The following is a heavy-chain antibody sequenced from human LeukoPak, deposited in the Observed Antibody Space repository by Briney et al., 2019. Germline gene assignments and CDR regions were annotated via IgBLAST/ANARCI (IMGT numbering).Heavy chain of an antibody. CDR3: ARSPYYYDSSGYQYWYFDL. Sequence: SVKVSCKASGGTFSSYAISWVRQAPGQGLEWMGGIIPIFGTANYAQKFQGRVTITADESTSTAYMELSSLRSEDTAVYYCARSPYYYDSSGYQYWYFDLWGRGTLVTVSS. V-gene: IGHV1-69*13. J-gene: IGHJ2*01. D-gene: IGHD3-22*01. CDR1: GGTFSSYA. CDR2: IIPIFGTA.